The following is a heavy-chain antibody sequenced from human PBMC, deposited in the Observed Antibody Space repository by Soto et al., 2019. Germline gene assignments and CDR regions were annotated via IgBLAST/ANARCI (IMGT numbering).Heavy chain of an antibody. J-gene: IGHJ4*02. D-gene: IGHD1-26*01. CDR2: IYYTGSF. CDR3: AADWEGTDF. CDR1: GDPITSGDYY. Sequence: SETLSLTCTVSGDPITSGDYYWTWIRQSPGKGLEWIGFIYYTGSFDYNPSLKSRLTISLDRSKNQFSLKLTSVTAADTAVYYCAADWEGTDFWGQGTLVTVSS. V-gene: IGHV4-30-4*01.